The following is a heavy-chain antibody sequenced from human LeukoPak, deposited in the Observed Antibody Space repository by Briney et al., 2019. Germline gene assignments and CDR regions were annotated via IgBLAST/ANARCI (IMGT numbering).Heavy chain of an antibody. Sequence: ASVKVSCKASGGTFSSYAISWVRQAPGQGLEWMGGIIPIFGTANYAQKFQGRVTITADESTSTAYMELSSLRYEDTAVYYCAREYGSGRYFDYWGQGALVTVST. D-gene: IGHD3-10*01. CDR2: IIPIFGTA. J-gene: IGHJ4*02. CDR1: GGTFSSYA. CDR3: AREYGSGRYFDY. V-gene: IGHV1-69*13.